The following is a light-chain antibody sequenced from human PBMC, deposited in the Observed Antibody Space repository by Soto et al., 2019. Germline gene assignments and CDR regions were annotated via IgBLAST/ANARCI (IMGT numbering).Light chain of an antibody. J-gene: IGLJ3*02. CDR2: DVS. CDR1: SSDVGAYKY. CDR3: CSYAGSYTLWV. Sequence: QSALTQPRSVSGSPGQSVTISCTGTSSDVGAYKYVSWYQQHPGKAPKLMIYDVSKRPSGVPDRFSGSKSGNTASLTISGLQAEDEADYYCCSYAGSYTLWVFGGGTKLTVL. V-gene: IGLV2-11*01.